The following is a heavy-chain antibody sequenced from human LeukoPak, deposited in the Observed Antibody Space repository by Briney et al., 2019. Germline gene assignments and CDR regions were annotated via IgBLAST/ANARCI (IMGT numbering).Heavy chain of an antibody. J-gene: IGHJ5*02. Sequence: LPGGSLRLSCAASGFLFSRCAMSWVRQAPGKGLEWVSSISGAGGIAHYAESAKGRFTISRDNSGNTLYVQMDSLRAEDTAVYYCAKVKSSLTLIGAWGQGTLVTVSS. D-gene: IGHD2-8*01. V-gene: IGHV3-23*01. CDR1: GFLFSRCA. CDR2: ISGAGGIA. CDR3: AKVKSSLTLIGA.